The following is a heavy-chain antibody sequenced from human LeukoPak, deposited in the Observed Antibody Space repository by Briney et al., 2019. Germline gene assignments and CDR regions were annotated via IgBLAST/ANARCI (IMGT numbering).Heavy chain of an antibody. CDR2: INPSGGST. D-gene: IGHD3-10*01. J-gene: IGHJ5*02. CDR1: GYTFTGYY. CDR3: ARDLDYYGSGNSA. Sequence: EASVKVSCKASGYTFTGYYMHWVRQAPGQGLEWMGIINPSGGSTSYAQKFQGRVTMTRDMSTSTDYMELSSLRSEDTAVYYCARDLDYYGSGNSAWGQGTLVTVSS. V-gene: IGHV1-46*01.